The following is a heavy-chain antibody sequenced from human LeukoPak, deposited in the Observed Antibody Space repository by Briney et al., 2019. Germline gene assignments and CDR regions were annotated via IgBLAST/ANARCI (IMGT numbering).Heavy chain of an antibody. J-gene: IGHJ4*02. V-gene: IGHV3-15*01. CDR1: GLTLSNAW. CDR2: IKSKTEGGTT. Sequence: GRSLRLSCAASGLTLSNAWMSWVRHAPGKGREWVGRIKSKTEGGTTDYAAPVNGRFTISGDDSKNTLYLQMNSLKTEDTAVYYCPSLSWGMGEHGYFRLLDYWGQGTLVTVSS. CDR3: PSLSWGMGEHGYFRLLDY. D-gene: IGHD3-16*01.